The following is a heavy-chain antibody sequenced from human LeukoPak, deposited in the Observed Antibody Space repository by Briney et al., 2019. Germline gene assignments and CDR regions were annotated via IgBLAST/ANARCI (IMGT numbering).Heavy chain of an antibody. CDR3: ARDAKGDYYGSGSYLHPDY. D-gene: IGHD3-10*01. J-gene: IGHJ4*02. CDR2: ISSSSSYT. CDR1: GFTSSDYY. V-gene: IGHV3-11*06. Sequence: GGSLRLSCAASGFTSSDYYMSWIRQAPGKGLEWVSYISSSSSYTNYADSVKGRFTISRDNAKNSLYLQMNSLRAEDTAVYYCARDAKGDYYGSGSYLHPDYWGQGTLVTVSS.